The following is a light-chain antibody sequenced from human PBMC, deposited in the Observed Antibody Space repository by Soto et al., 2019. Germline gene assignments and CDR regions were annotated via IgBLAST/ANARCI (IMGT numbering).Light chain of an antibody. CDR1: QSVGSY. CDR3: QQRSNWYT. J-gene: IGKJ2*01. CDR2: ASS. Sequence: EIVLTQSPDTLSLSPGERATLSCRASQSVGSYLAWYQQKPGQAPRLLIYASSNRATGIPARFSGSGSGIDFTLTISSLEPEAFAVYYCQQRSNWYTFGQATKLEIK. V-gene: IGKV3-11*01.